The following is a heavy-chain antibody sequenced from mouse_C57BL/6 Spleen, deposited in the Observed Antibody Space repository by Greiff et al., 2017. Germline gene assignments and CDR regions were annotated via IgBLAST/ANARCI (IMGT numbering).Heavy chain of an antibody. Sequence: EVQLVESGGGLVKPGGSLKLSCAASGFTFSSYAMSWVRQTPEKRLEWVATISDGGSYTYYPDNVKGRFTISRDNAKNNLYLQMSHLKSEDTAMYYCAREDYYGSSYGRFAYWGQGTLVTVSA. CDR2: ISDGGSYT. J-gene: IGHJ3*01. V-gene: IGHV5-4*01. D-gene: IGHD1-1*01. CDR3: AREDYYGSSYGRFAY. CDR1: GFTFSSYA.